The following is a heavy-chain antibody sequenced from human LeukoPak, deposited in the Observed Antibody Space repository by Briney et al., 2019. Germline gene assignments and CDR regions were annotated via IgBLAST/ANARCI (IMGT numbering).Heavy chain of an antibody. Sequence: ASVKVSCKASGGTFSSYAISWVRQAPGQGLEWMGRIIPILGIANYAQKFQGRVTITADKSTSTAYMELSSLRSEDTAVYYCAREVPIAVAGYYYYGMDVRGQGTTVTVSS. CDR2: IIPILGIA. CDR3: AREVPIAVAGYYYYGMDV. J-gene: IGHJ6*02. CDR1: GGTFSSYA. V-gene: IGHV1-69*04. D-gene: IGHD6-13*01.